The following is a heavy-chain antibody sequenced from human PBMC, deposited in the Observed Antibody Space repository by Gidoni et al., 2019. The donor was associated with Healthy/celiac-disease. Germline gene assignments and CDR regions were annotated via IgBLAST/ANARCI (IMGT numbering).Heavy chain of an antibody. J-gene: IGHJ5*02. D-gene: IGHD2-2*01. CDR1: GGSISSSSYY. CDR3: ARDHCSSTSCYHGWFDP. Sequence: QLQLQESGPGLVKPSETLSLTCTVSGGSISSSSYYWGWIRQPPGKGLEWIGSIYYSGSTYYNPSLKSRVTISVDTSKNQFSLKLSSVTAADTAEYYCARDHCSSTSCYHGWFDPWGQGTLVTVSS. CDR2: IYYSGST. V-gene: IGHV4-39*07.